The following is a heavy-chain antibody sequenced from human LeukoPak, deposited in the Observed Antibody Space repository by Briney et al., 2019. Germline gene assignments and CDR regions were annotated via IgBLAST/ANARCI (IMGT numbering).Heavy chain of an antibody. Sequence: PSETLSLTCTVSGGSISTYYGNWIRQAPGKGLEWIGYIYYSGSTDYNPSPKSRVTISVDTSKNQFALDLRSVTAADTAVYYCTRDIGDFVSDFWGQGTLVTVSS. J-gene: IGHJ4*02. CDR2: IYYSGST. V-gene: IGHV4-59*12. CDR1: GGSISTYY. D-gene: IGHD2-21*02. CDR3: TRDIGDFVSDF.